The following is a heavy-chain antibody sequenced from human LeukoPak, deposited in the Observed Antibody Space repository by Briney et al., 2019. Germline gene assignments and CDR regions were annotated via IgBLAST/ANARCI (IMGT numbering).Heavy chain of an antibody. Sequence: PSQTLSLTCTVSGGSISSGGYYWSWIRQHPGKGLEWIGYIYYSGSTYYNPSLKSRVTISVDTSKNQFSLKLSSVTAADTAVYYCAREPPLHCSGGSCYRDGLDYWGQGTLVTVSS. V-gene: IGHV4-31*03. CDR2: IYYSGST. D-gene: IGHD2-15*01. CDR3: AREPPLHCSGGSCYRDGLDY. J-gene: IGHJ4*02. CDR1: GGSISSGGYY.